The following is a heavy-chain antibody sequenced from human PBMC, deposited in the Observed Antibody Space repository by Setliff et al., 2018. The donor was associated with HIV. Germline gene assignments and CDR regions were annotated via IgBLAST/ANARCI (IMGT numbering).Heavy chain of an antibody. D-gene: IGHD2-2*01. CDR2: INVDGSSI. J-gene: IGHJ4*02. CDR1: GFTFTDYW. V-gene: IGHV3-74*01. Sequence: PGGSLRLSCAASGFTFTDYWMHWVRQVPGQGLVWVSRINVDGSSISYADSVKGRFTISRDNAKNTLFLQMNSLRAEDTAVYYCARLPGYCSSSSCYGYLDYWGPGTLVTVSS. CDR3: ARLPGYCSSSSCYGYLDY.